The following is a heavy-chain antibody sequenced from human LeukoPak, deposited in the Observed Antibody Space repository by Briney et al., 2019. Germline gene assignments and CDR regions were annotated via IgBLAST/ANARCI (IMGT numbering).Heavy chain of an antibody. V-gene: IGHV4-34*01. J-gene: IGHJ4*02. CDR3: TRMTTGHDY. Sequence: SETLSLTCAVSGVSFDDYYWAWVRQTPGKGLEWIGEINHSGYTNDSLSLKSRVTLSIDTSRRQFSLNLRSVTVADAGTYYCTRMTTGHDYWGQGTLVTVSS. CDR1: GVSFDDYY. CDR2: INHSGYT. D-gene: IGHD4-17*01.